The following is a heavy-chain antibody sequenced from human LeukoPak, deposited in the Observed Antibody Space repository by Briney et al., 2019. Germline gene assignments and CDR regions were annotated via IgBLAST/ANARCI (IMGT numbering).Heavy chain of an antibody. CDR1: GYSISSGYF. V-gene: IGHV4-38-2*02. J-gene: IGHJ4*02. CDR2: IYHSGST. Sequence: PSETLSLTCTVSGYSISSGYFWGWIRQPPGKGLECIGTIYHSGSTYYNPSLKSRVTISVDTSENQFSLKLSSVTAADTAVYYCASLQPLTDKPDWGQGTLVTVSS. CDR3: ASLQPLTDKPD. D-gene: IGHD7-27*01.